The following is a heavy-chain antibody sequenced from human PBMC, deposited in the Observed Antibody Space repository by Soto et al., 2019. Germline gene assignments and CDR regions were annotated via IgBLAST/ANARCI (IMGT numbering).Heavy chain of an antibody. J-gene: IGHJ4*02. CDR2: ISSSSSTI. CDR3: ARAVLEWLFVDLGHDY. D-gene: IGHD3-3*01. CDR1: GFTFSSYS. V-gene: IGHV3-48*01. Sequence: GGSLRLSCAASGFTFSSYSMNWVRQAPGKGLEWVSYISSSSSTIYYADSVKGRFTISRDNAKNSLYLQMNSLRAEDTAVYYCARAVLEWLFVDLGHDYWGQGTLVTVSS.